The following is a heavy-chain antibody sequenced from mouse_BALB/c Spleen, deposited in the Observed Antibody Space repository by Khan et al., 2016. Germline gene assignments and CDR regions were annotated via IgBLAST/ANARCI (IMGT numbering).Heavy chain of an antibody. V-gene: IGHV1-9*01. CDR1: GYTFSNYW. CDR2: ILPGSGYS. J-gene: IGHJ4*01. CDR3: ARAWYSMDY. Sequence: QVRLQQSGAELMKPGASVKISCKATGYTFSNYWIEWVKQRPGHGLEWIGDILPGSGYSNSNENFKGKATFTADASSNTAYMQLLSLTSEDSAVYFCARAWYSMDYWGQGTSVTVSS.